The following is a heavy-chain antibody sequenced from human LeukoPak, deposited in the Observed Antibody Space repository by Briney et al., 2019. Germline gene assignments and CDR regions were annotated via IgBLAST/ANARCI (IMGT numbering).Heavy chain of an antibody. D-gene: IGHD2-15*01. J-gene: IGHJ3*02. CDR1: GGSFSGYY. CDR2: INHSGST. CDR3: ARALDIVVVVAANRKNAFDI. V-gene: IGHV4-34*01. Sequence: SETLSLTCAVYGGSFSGYYWSWIRQPPGKGLEWIGEINHSGSTNYNPSLKSRVTISVDTSKNQFSLKLSSVTAADTAVYYCARALDIVVVVAANRKNAFDIWGQGTMVTVSS.